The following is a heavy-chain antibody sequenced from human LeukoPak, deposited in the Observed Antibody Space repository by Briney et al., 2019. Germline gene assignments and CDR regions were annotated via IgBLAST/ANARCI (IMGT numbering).Heavy chain of an antibody. D-gene: IGHD1-26*01. CDR1: GGSITTTNF. Sequence: SGTLSLTCGVSGGSITTTNFWSWVRQPPGGGLEWSGEISLRERTQYKPSLKSRVTLSMDESKHHLYLSLASVTAADTAVYYCSRESGPYCPFGHWGQGTLVAVTS. CDR2: ISLRERT. V-gene: IGHV4-4*02. CDR3: SRESGPYCPFGH. J-gene: IGHJ5*02.